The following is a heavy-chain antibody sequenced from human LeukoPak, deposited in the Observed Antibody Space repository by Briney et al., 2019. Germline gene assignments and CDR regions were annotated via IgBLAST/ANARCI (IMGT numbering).Heavy chain of an antibody. D-gene: IGHD6-19*01. V-gene: IGHV4-59*01. CDR2: IYNSGST. CDR1: GGSISNYY. CDR3: ARGDNGGWYVGY. J-gene: IGHJ4*02. Sequence: PSETLSLTCNVSGGSISNYYWSWIRQPPGKGLEWTGYIYNSGSTNYNPSLSSRVTMSVDTSKNQFSLKLSSVTAADTAVYYCARGDNGGWYVGYWGQGTLVTVSS.